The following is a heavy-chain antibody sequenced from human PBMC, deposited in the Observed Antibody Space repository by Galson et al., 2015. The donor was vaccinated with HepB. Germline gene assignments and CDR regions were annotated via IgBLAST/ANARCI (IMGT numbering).Heavy chain of an antibody. CDR3: AKDPFLAVAGTLATNWFDP. J-gene: IGHJ5*02. Sequence: SLRLSCAASGFTFSSYGMHWVRQAPGKGLEWVAVISYDGSNKYYADSVKGRFTISRDNSKNTLYLQMNSLRAEDTAVYYCAKDPFLAVAGTLATNWFDPWGQGTLVTVSS. CDR2: ISYDGSNK. CDR1: GFTFSSYG. D-gene: IGHD6-19*01. V-gene: IGHV3-30*18.